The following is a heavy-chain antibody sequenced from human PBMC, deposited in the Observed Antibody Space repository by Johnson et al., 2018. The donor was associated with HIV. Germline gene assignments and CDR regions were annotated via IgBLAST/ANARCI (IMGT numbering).Heavy chain of an antibody. V-gene: IGHV3-30*04. Sequence: QMLLVESGGGVVQPGRSPRLSCAASGFTFSSYAMHWVRQAPGKGLEWVAVIWYDGSNKYYADYVKGRFTISRDNSKDTLYLQMHSLRPEDTALYYCARDPPYGGNPSAFDVWGQGTMVTVSS. J-gene: IGHJ3*01. CDR1: GFTFSSYA. D-gene: IGHD4-23*01. CDR3: ARDPPYGGNPSAFDV. CDR2: IWYDGSNK.